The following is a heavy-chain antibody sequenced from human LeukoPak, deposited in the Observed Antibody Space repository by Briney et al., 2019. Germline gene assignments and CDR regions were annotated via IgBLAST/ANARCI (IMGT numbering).Heavy chain of an antibody. D-gene: IGHD6-13*01. Sequence: ASVTVSFTASGYTFTFYYMHWVRQAPGQGLEWMGWINPNSGGTNYAQKFQGRVTITRDTSISTAYMELSRLRSDDTAVYYCARALAAAGTGLYWGQGTLVTVSS. CDR3: ARALAAAGTGLY. V-gene: IGHV1-2*02. CDR1: GYTFTFYY. CDR2: INPNSGGT. J-gene: IGHJ4*02.